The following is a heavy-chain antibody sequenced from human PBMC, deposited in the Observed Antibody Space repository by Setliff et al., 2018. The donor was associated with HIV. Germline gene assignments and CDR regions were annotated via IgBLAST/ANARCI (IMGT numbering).Heavy chain of an antibody. CDR2: INHSGST. J-gene: IGHJ5*02. CDR3: ARGRIRYCSSTSCYSSRYIWFDP. V-gene: IGHV4-34*01. Sequence: SETLSLTCAVYGGSFSGYYWSWIRQPPGKGLEWIGEINHSGSTNYNPSLKSRVTISVDTSKNQFSLKLSSVTAADTAVYYCARGRIRYCSSTSCYSSRYIWFDPWGQGTLVTVSS. D-gene: IGHD2-2*01. CDR1: GGSFSGYY.